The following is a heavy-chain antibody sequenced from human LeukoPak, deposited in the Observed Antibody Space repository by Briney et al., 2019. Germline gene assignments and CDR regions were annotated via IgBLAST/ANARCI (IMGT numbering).Heavy chain of an antibody. V-gene: IGHV4-34*01. Sequence: GXINHSGSTNSNPSLKSRLTISVDTSKNQFSLKLSSVTAADTAVYYCARRGSSSWYRGGWFDPWGQGTLVTVSS. CDR3: ARRGSSSWYRGGWFDP. D-gene: IGHD6-13*01. J-gene: IGHJ5*02. CDR2: INHSGST.